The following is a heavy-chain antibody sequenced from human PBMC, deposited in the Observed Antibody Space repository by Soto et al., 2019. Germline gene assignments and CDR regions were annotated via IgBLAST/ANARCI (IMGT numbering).Heavy chain of an antibody. D-gene: IGHD2-2*01. CDR2: IYYSGST. J-gene: IGHJ6*02. CDR1: GGSISSGGYY. V-gene: IGHV4-31*03. CDR3: ARDPRYCSSTSCGRGYYYYYGMDV. Sequence: LSLTCTVSGGSISSGGYYWSWIRQHPGKGLEWIGYIYYSGSTYYNPSLKSRVTISVDTSKNQFSLKLSSVTAADTAVYYCARDPRYCSSTSCGRGYYYYYGMDVWGQGTTVTVSS.